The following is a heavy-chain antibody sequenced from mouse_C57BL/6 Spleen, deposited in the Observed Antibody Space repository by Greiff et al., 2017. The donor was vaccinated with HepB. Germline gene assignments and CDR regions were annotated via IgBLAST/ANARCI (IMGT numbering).Heavy chain of an antibody. Sequence: VQLQQSGAELVKPGASVKLSCKASGYTFTSYWMQWVKQRPGQGLEWIGEIDPSDSYTNYNQKFKGKATLTVDTSSSTAYMQLSSLTSEDSAVYYCARRGYYGSSGYFDVWGTGTTVTVSS. J-gene: IGHJ1*03. CDR2: IDPSDSYT. V-gene: IGHV1-50*01. CDR1: GYTFTSYW. D-gene: IGHD1-1*01. CDR3: ARRGYYGSSGYFDV.